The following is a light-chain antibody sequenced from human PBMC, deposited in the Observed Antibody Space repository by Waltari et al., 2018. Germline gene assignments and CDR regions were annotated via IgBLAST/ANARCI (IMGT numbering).Light chain of an antibody. CDR2: DDS. Sequence: SYVLTQPPSVSVAPGKTARITCGGNNIGSKSVHGYQQKPGQAPVLVIYDDSHRPSGIPERFSGSNSGNTATLTISRVEAGDEADYYCQVWDSSSDHLVFGGGTKLTVL. J-gene: IGLJ2*01. CDR3: QVWDSSSDHLV. V-gene: IGLV3-21*04. CDR1: NIGSKS.